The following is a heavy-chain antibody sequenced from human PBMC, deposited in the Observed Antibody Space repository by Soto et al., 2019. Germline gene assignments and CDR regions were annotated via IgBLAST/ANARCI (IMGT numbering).Heavy chain of an antibody. D-gene: IGHD2-2*01. J-gene: IGHJ3*02. CDR3: ARALLPVAKDAFDI. CDR2: IEQDGSEK. Sequence: EVQLVESGGGLVQPGGSLTLSCAASGFTFSAYWMSWVRQAPGKGLEWVANIEQDGSEKSYVDSVKGRFTISRDNAEKSLYLQMNSLRAEDTALYYCARALLPVAKDAFDIWGQGTMVTVSS. CDR1: GFTFSAYW. V-gene: IGHV3-7*01.